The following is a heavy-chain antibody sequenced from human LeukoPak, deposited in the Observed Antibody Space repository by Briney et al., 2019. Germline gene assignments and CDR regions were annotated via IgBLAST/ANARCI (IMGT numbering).Heavy chain of an antibody. CDR3: ARVGEQQLVDYFDC. CDR2: INAGNGNT. Sequence: ASVKVSCKASGYTFTSYAMHWVRQAPGQRLEWMGWINAGNGNTKYSQKFQGRVTITRDTSASTAYMELSSLRSEDTAVYYCARVGEQQLVDYFDCWGQGTLVTVSS. V-gene: IGHV1-3*01. D-gene: IGHD6-13*01. J-gene: IGHJ4*02. CDR1: GYTFTSYA.